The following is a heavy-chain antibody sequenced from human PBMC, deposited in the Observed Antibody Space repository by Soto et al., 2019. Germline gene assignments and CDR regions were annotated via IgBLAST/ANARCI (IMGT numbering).Heavy chain of an antibody. Sequence: SETLSLTCTVSSDSISRYYWSWIRQPPGKGLEWIGYIYYTGSTNSNPSLRSRLTMSVDASQNQFSLKLNSVTAADTAVYYCARGGDGSTTSFFDFWGLSTLVTVSS. CDR2: IYYTGST. D-gene: IGHD3-10*01. J-gene: IGHJ4*02. CDR3: ARGGDGSTTSFFDF. V-gene: IGHV4-59*01. CDR1: SDSISRYY.